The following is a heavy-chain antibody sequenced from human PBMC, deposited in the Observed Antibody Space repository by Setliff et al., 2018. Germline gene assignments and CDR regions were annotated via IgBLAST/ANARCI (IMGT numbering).Heavy chain of an antibody. J-gene: IGHJ4*02. CDR3: ARERSYPNYYDSSGYFDY. CDR2: TYYSGST. D-gene: IGHD3-22*01. Sequence: SETLSLTCTVSGGSISSYYWSWIRQPPGKGLEWIGYTYYSGSTNYNPSLKSRVTISVDTSKNQFSLKLSSVTAADTAVYYCARERSYPNYYDSSGYFDYWGQGTLVTVSS. CDR1: GGSISSYY. V-gene: IGHV4-59*01.